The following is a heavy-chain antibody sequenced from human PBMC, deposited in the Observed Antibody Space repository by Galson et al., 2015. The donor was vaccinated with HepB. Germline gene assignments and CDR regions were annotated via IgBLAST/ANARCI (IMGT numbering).Heavy chain of an antibody. CDR1: DYTFTNFG. D-gene: IGHD2-2*01. Sequence: SVKVSCKASDYTFTNFGISWVRQAPGQGLEWMGWISAYNGNTNYAQNLQGRVTMTTDTSTSTAYMVLRSLRSDDTAVYYCARARYSTSPPDYWGQGTLVTVSS. CDR2: ISAYNGNT. V-gene: IGHV1-18*04. CDR3: ARARYSTSPPDY. J-gene: IGHJ4*02.